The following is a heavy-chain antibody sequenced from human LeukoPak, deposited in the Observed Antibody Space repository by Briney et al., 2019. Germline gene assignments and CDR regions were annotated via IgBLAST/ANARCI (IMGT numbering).Heavy chain of an antibody. CDR2: ISGSGGNT. CDR3: ARVRCSRGTCYLDY. D-gene: IGHD2-15*01. V-gene: IGHV3-23*01. J-gene: IGHJ4*02. Sequence: GGSLRLSCAASGFTFSSYAMSWVRQAPGKGLEWVSAISGSGGNTYYADSVKGRFTLSRDNAKNSLSLQMNSLRAEDTAVYYCARVRCSRGTCYLDYWGQGTLVTVSS. CDR1: GFTFSSYA.